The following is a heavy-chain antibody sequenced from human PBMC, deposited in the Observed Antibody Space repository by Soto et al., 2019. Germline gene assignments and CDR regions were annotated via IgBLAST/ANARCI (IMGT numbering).Heavy chain of an antibody. CDR1: GFTFRSYA. D-gene: IGHD3-3*01. V-gene: IGHV3-30-3*01. J-gene: IGHJ4*02. Sequence: GGSLRLSCAASGFTFRSYAMHWVRQAPGKGLEWVAVISYDGSNKYYADSVKGRFTISRDNSKNTLYLQMNSLRAEDTAVYYCARDRFLLAPSHYFDYWGQGTLVTVSS. CDR2: ISYDGSNK. CDR3: ARDRFLLAPSHYFDY.